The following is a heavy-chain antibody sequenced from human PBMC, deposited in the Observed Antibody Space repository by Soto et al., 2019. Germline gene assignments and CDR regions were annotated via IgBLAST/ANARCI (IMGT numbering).Heavy chain of an antibody. CDR2: VRGDNGHT. D-gene: IGHD2-15*01. CDR1: GYTFTTHG. J-gene: IGHJ5*02. V-gene: IGHV1-18*01. CDR3: ARDLGYCRSGTCYREWFDP. Sequence: QVQLVQSGAEVKKPGASVKVSCKASGYTFTTHGISWVRQVPGQGLEWMGWVRGDNGHTNYAQGLQGRVTMTTDTSTNTAYMELRSLRSDDTAVYYWARDLGYCRSGTCYREWFDPWGQGTLVTVSS.